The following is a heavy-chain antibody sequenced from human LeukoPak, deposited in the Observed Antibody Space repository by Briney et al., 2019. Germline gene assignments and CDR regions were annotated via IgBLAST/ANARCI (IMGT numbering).Heavy chain of an antibody. D-gene: IGHD3-10*01. J-gene: IGHJ4*02. CDR1: GGSPSSGGSY. CDR3: ARGVLLWFGE. Sequence: TLSLTCTLPGGSPSSGGSYWSWIRHHPGKGLEWIGYIYYSGSTYYNPSLKTRVPISVETSKTQCSLKLSSVTAADTAVYFCARGVLLWFGEWGQGTLVSVSS. V-gene: IGHV4-31*03. CDR2: IYYSGST.